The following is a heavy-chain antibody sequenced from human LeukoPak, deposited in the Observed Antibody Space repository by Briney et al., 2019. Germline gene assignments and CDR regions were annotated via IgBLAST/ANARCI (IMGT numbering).Heavy chain of an antibody. V-gene: IGHV4-39*01. Sequence: SETLSLTCTVSGASISSSSYYWGWIRQPPGKGLEWIGTIYYNGRTYYNPSLKSRATISVDTSKNQFSLNLRFVTAADTAVYYCARYHDSSDYWGQGTLVTVSS. CDR3: ARYHDSSDY. CDR2: IYYNGRT. J-gene: IGHJ4*02. CDR1: GASISSSSYY. D-gene: IGHD3-22*01.